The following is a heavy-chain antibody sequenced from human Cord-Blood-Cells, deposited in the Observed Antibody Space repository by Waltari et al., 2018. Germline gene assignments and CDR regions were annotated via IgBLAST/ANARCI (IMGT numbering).Heavy chain of an antibody. CDR1: GFHVRRNY. Sequence: EVRLVACGGALIQPGGCMRLSCAAAGFHVRRNYMCWVRQAPGKGLEWVSVIYSGGSTYYADSVKGRFTISRDNSKNTLYLQMNSLRAEDTAVYYCARDRRSYATWDAFDIWGQGTMVTVSS. V-gene: IGHV3-53*01. CDR3: ARDRRSYATWDAFDI. D-gene: IGHD1-26*01. CDR2: IYSGGST. J-gene: IGHJ3*02.